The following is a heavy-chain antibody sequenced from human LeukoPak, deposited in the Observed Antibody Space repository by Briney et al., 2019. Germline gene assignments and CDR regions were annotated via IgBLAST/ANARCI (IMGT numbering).Heavy chain of an antibody. CDR1: GFTFSSYW. J-gene: IGHJ3*02. CDR3: ARFALGDAFDI. V-gene: IGHV3-74*01. CDR2: INSDGSST. Sequence: GGSLRLSCAASGFTFSSYWMHWVRQAPGKGLVWVSRINSDGSSTSYADSVKGRFTISRDNAKNTLYLQMNSLRAEDTAVYYCARFALGDAFDIWGQGTMVTVSS.